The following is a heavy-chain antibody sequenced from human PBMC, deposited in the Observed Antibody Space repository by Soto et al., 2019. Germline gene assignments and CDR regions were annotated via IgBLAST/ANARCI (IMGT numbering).Heavy chain of an antibody. CDR1: GYTFTSYY. D-gene: IGHD2-8*01. CDR3: ARPPYPGCINAVCYPLDY. CDR2: INPSGGST. Sequence: QVQLVQSGAEVKKPGASVKISCKASGYTFTSYYMHWVRQAPGQGLEWMGIINPSGGSTNYAQKHQGRVAMTRDTSTSTVYMEPNSMRSADTAVYYCARPPYPGCINAVCYPLDYWGQGTLVTVSS. V-gene: IGHV1-46*01. J-gene: IGHJ4*02.